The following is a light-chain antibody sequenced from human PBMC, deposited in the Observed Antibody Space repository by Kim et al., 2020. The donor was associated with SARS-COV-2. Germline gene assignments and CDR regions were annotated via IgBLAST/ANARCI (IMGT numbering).Light chain of an antibody. CDR1: SLRRYY. V-gene: IGLV3-19*01. CDR2: GKN. Sequence: ALGQTVKITCQGDSLRRYYASWYQQKPGQAPVLVIYGKNNRPSGIPDRVSGSSSGNTASLTITGAQAEDEADYYCHSRDSSNNHLFGGGTQLTVL. CDR3: HSRDSSNNHL. J-gene: IGLJ3*02.